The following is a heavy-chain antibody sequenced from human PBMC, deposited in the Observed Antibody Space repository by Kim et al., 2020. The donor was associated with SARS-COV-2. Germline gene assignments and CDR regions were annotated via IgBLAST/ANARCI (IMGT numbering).Heavy chain of an antibody. CDR1: GYSFNNYW. D-gene: IGHD1-26*01. V-gene: IGHV5-51*01. CDR2: IYPGDSET. Sequence: GESLKISCRGSGYSFNNYWMGWVRQMPGKGLEYIGIIYPGDSETRYSPSFQGQVTISAAKSISTADLQRSSLKASGTAMYYCARDPSVGATTDYFDCWGQGTLFSVSS. J-gene: IGHJ4*02. CDR3: ARDPSVGATTDYFDC.